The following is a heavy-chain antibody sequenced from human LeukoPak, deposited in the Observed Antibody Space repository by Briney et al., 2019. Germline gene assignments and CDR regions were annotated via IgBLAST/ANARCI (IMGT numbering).Heavy chain of an antibody. Sequence: ASVKVSCKASASTFTGYYMHWVRHAPGQGLEWMGWINPNSGGTNYAQKFQGRVTMTRDTSISTAYMELSRLRSDDTAVYYCARAQGIAAATDYWGQGTLVTVSS. J-gene: IGHJ4*02. CDR2: INPNSGGT. V-gene: IGHV1-2*02. CDR3: ARAQGIAAATDY. CDR1: ASTFTGYY. D-gene: IGHD6-13*01.